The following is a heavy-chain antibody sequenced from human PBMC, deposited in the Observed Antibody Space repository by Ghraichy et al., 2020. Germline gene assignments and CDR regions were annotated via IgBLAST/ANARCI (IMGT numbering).Heavy chain of an antibody. CDR3: APESGYYDSSGYGDY. CDR1: GFTFSSYS. CDR2: ISSSSSYI. Sequence: GGSLRLSCAASGFTFSSYSMNWVRQAPGKGLEWVSSISSSSSYIYYADSVKGRFTISRDNAKNSLYLQMNSLRAEDTAVYYCAPESGYYDSSGYGDYWGQGTLVTVSS. D-gene: IGHD3-22*01. J-gene: IGHJ4*02. V-gene: IGHV3-21*01.